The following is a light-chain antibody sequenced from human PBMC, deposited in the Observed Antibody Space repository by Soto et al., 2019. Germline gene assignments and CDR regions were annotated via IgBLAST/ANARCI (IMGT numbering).Light chain of an antibody. CDR2: EVS. Sequence: LTQPPSASGSPGQSVTISCTGTSSDVGGYNYVSWYQQHPGKAPKLMIYEVSKRPSGVPDRFSGSKSGNTASLTVSGLQAEDEADYYCSSYAGSLYVFGAGTKGTVL. J-gene: IGLJ1*01. V-gene: IGLV2-8*01. CDR3: SSYAGSLYV. CDR1: SSDVGGYNY.